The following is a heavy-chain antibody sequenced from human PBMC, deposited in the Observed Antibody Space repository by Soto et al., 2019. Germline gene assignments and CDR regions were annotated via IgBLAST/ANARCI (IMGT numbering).Heavy chain of an antibody. J-gene: IGHJ3*02. V-gene: IGHV3-11*03. CDR3: ATGQEVRMADI. CDR2: ISGDSGDT. D-gene: IGHD2-15*01. Sequence: PGGSLRLSCGASGFTVSGYYMAWIRQTPGKGLEWISYISGDSGDTNYADSVKGRFTISRDNVKNALYLQMNSLRAEDTAVYFCATGQEVRMADIWGQGTMVTVSS. CDR1: GFTVSGYY.